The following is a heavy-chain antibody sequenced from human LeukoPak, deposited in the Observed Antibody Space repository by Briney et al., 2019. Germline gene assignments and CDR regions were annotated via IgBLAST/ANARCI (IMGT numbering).Heavy chain of an antibody. CDR3: AKDVGLLETTGYFDY. Sequence: GGSLRLSCAASGFTFSSYSMNWVRQAPGKGLEWVAVISYDGSNKYYADSVKGRFTISRDNSKNTLYLQMNSLRAEDTAVYYCAKDVGLLETTGYFDYWGQGTLVTVSS. J-gene: IGHJ4*02. V-gene: IGHV3-30*18. CDR2: ISYDGSNK. D-gene: IGHD4-17*01. CDR1: GFTFSSYS.